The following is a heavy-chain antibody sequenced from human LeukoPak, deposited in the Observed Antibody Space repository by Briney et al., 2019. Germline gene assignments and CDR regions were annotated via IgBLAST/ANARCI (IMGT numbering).Heavy chain of an antibody. V-gene: IGHV3-7*01. CDR3: ARGRGDY. CDR1: GFTFSSHW. CDR2: IKQGGSEI. Sequence: PGGSLRLSCAASGFTFSSHWMNWVRQAPGKGLEWVADIKQGGSEIYYVDSVKGRFTISRDDAKNSLYLQMNSLRDEDTGVYYCARGRGDYWGQGTLVTVSS. J-gene: IGHJ4*02.